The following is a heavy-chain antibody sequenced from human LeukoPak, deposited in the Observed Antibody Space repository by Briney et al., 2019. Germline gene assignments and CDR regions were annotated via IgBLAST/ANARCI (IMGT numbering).Heavy chain of an antibody. CDR1: GYTFTSYG. CDR2: MNPNSGNT. V-gene: IGHV1-8*02. D-gene: IGHD3-22*01. J-gene: IGHJ5*02. Sequence: ASVKVSCKASGYTFTSYGISWVRQATGQGLEWMGWMNPNSGNTGYAQKFQGRVTMTRNTSISTAYMELSSLRSEDTAVYYCARMFYYDRSDVNWFDPWGQGTLVAVSP. CDR3: ARMFYYDRSDVNWFDP.